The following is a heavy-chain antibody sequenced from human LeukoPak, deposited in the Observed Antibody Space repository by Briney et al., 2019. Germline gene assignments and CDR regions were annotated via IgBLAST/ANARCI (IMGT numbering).Heavy chain of an antibody. CDR1: GFTFSSYA. CDR2: ISYDTSHK. CDR3: ARGYSSSWYYFDY. V-gene: IGHV3-30-3*01. D-gene: IGHD6-13*01. J-gene: IGHJ4*02. Sequence: GGSLRLSCAASGFTFSSYAMHWVRQAPGKGLEWVAVISYDTSHKHYEDSVKSRFTIYRHDSKNTLYLQMSSLRAEDTAVYYCARGYSSSWYYFDYWGQGTLVTVSS.